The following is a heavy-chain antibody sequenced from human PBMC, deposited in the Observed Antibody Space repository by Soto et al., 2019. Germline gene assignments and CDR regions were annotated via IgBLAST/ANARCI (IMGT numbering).Heavy chain of an antibody. J-gene: IGHJ4*02. CDR1: GGSFSGYY. CDR3: ASFSPGIAVAGTVY. CDR2: INHSGST. V-gene: IGHV4-34*01. D-gene: IGHD6-19*01. Sequence: QVQLQQWGAGLLKPSETLSLTCAVYGGSFSGYYWSWIRQPPGKGLEWIGEINHSGSTNYNPSLKSRVTIPVDTSKNQFSLKLSSVTAADTAVYYCASFSPGIAVAGTVYWGQGTLVTVSS.